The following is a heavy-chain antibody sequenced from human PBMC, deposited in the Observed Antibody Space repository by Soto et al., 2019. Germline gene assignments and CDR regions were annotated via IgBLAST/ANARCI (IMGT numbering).Heavy chain of an antibody. V-gene: IGHV1-18*01. D-gene: IGHD6-6*01. J-gene: IGHJ4*01. Sequence: QVQLVQSGAEVKKPGASVKVSCKASGYTFTNYGINWVRQAPGQGLEWLGWVSAYNGERRYAQRVQARVIMTTDTSTTTAYMELRSLRSDDTAVYYCSRGTSIPASGDYWCQGPLVTFSS. CDR3: SRGTSIPASGDY. CDR2: VSAYNGER. CDR1: GYTFTNYG.